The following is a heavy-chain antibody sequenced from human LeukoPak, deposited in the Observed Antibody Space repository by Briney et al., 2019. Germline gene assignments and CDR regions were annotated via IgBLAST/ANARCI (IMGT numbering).Heavy chain of an antibody. J-gene: IGHJ4*02. CDR2: IYTSGST. V-gene: IGHV4-61*02. CDR1: GGSISSGSYY. CDR3: ARDVIYCSSTSCSED. D-gene: IGHD2-2*01. Sequence: SQTLSLTCTVSGGSISSGSYYWSWIRQPAGKGLEWIERIYTSGSTNYNPSLKSRVTISVDTSKNQFSLKLSSVTAADTAVYYCARDVIYCSSTSCSEDWGQGTLVTVSS.